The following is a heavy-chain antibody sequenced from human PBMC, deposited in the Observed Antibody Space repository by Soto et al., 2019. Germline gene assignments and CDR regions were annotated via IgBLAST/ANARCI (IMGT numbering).Heavy chain of an antibody. J-gene: IGHJ6*02. CDR2: ISYTGRT. D-gene: IGHD7-27*01. Sequence: SETLSLTCIVSGDSVTSGSYYWTWLRQPPGKGLEWIGYISYTGRTKYNPSLQSRVTISVDTSKNDFSLNLSSVTAADTAVYFCAREWGLLPYYVMNVWGHGTEATVSS. V-gene: IGHV4-61*03. CDR3: AREWGLLPYYVMNV. CDR1: GDSVTSGSYY.